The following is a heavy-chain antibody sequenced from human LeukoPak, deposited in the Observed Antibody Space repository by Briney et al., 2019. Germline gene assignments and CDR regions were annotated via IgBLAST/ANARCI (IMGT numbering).Heavy chain of an antibody. Sequence: PGGSLRLSCAASGFIVSSNYMSWVRQAPGKGLEWVSVLSSSGSTYYADSVKGRFTISRDNSKNTLYLQMNSLRADDTAVYYCARGGDSSGSIRSAFDIWGQGTMVTVSS. J-gene: IGHJ3*02. V-gene: IGHV3-53*01. CDR2: LSSSGST. D-gene: IGHD3-22*01. CDR3: ARGGDSSGSIRSAFDI. CDR1: GFIVSSNY.